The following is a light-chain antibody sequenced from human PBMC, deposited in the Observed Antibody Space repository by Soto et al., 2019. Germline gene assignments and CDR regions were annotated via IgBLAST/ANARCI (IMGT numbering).Light chain of an antibody. Sequence: QSALTQPASVSGSPGQSITISCTGTSSDIGAYNYVSWYQQHPGKAPKLMIYDVNIRPSGVSNRFSGSKSGNTASLTLSGLQAEDEADYYCTSWTTSTTMIFGGGTKVTVL. CDR1: SSDIGAYNY. CDR2: DVN. V-gene: IGLV2-14*03. CDR3: TSWTTSTTMI. J-gene: IGLJ2*01.